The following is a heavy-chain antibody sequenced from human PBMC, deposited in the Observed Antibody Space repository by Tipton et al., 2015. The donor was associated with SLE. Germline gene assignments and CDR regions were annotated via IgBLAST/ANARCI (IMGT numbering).Heavy chain of an antibody. D-gene: IGHD4-11*01. CDR1: GFSVRNNY. J-gene: IGHJ5*02. CDR3: AREDDSSYGNWFDP. V-gene: IGHV4-34*09. Sequence: LRLSCAASGFSVRNNYMSWVRQAPGKGLEWIGEINQVGGTKYNPSLRSRVTISVDTSKNQFSLELTSVTAADTAVYYCAREDDSSYGNWFDPWGQGTLVTVSS. CDR2: INQVGGT.